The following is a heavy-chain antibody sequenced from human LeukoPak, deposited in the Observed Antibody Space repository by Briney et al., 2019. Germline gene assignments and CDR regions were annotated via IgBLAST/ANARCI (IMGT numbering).Heavy chain of an antibody. CDR3: AKDGYGDHTVDY. V-gene: IGHV3-30*18. CDR2: ISYDGSNK. D-gene: IGHD4-17*01. Sequence: PGRSLRLSCALSVFTLSKYGMHGVPHAPHRGVEWGEIISYDGSNKYYADSVKGRFTISRDNSKNTLYLQMNSLRAEDTAVYYCAKDGYGDHTVDYWRQGTLVTVSS. J-gene: IGHJ4*02. CDR1: VFTLSKYG.